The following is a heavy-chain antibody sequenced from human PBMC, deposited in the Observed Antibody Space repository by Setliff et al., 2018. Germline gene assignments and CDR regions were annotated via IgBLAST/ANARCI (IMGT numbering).Heavy chain of an antibody. J-gene: IGHJ4*02. CDR3: ARGGYSYGLGGFPLDY. Sequence: PSETLSLTCAVSGYSISSGYYWSWIRQPPGKGLEWIGRIYTSGSTNYNPSLKSRVTISVDTSKNQFSLKLSSVTAADTAVYYCARGGYSYGLGGFPLDYWGQGTLVTVSS. V-gene: IGHV4-38-2*01. CDR2: IYTSGST. D-gene: IGHD5-18*01. CDR1: GYSISSGYY.